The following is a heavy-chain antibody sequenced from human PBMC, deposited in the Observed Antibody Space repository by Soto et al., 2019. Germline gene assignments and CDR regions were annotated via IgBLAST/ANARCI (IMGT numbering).Heavy chain of an antibody. CDR2: INMDGSST. V-gene: IGHV3-74*01. CDR3: ARGPRGVYGNDY. Sequence: EVQLVESGGGLVQPGGSLRLSCAASGFTFSNDWMHWVRQAAGKGLVWVSRINMDGSSTNYADSVKGRFTISRDNAMNTLYLKMNSLRVDDTAISFCARGPRGVYGNDYWGQGALVTVSS. J-gene: IGHJ4*02. CDR1: GFTFSNDW. D-gene: IGHD2-8*02.